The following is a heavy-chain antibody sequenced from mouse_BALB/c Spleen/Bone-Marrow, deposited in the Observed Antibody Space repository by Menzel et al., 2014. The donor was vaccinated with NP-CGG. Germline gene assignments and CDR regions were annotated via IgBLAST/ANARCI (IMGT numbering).Heavy chain of an antibody. V-gene: IGHV14-3*02. Sequence: EVQLQQSGAELVKPGASVKLSCTASGFNIKDTYMHWVKQRPEQGLEWIGRIDPANGNTKYDPKFQGKATITADTSSNTAYLRLRSLTSADTDVDYGARYGYYAFDYWGQGTSVTVSS. CDR1: GFNIKDTY. CDR2: IDPANGNT. CDR3: ARYGYYAFDY. J-gene: IGHJ4*01. D-gene: IGHD1-1*01.